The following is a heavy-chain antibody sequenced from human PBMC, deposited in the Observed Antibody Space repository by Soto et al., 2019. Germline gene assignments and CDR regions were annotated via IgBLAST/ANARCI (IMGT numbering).Heavy chain of an antibody. D-gene: IGHD6-13*01. J-gene: IGHJ4*02. V-gene: IGHV4-38-2*02. Sequence: PSETLSLTCAVSGYSISSGYYWGWIRQPPGKGLEWIGSIYHSGSTYYNPSLKSRVTISVDTSKNQFSLKLSSVTAADTAVYYCARDRLAAAVPFDYWGQGTLVTVSS. CDR2: IYHSGST. CDR3: ARDRLAAAVPFDY. CDR1: GYSISSGYY.